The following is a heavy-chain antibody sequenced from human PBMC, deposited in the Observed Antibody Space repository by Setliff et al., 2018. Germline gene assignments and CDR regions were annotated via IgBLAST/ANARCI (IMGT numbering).Heavy chain of an antibody. D-gene: IGHD1-26*01. V-gene: IGHV3-30*02. Sequence: GGSLSLSCAASGFVFGTYGMHGVRQAPGKGLDWVASVRFDGSYKVYADSVKGRFTISRDNSENTLFLQMTSLRPEDTGKYYCAKVKKPLIRGSGFDYWGRRTLGTVPS. CDR3: AKVKKPLIRGSGFDY. CDR1: GFVFGTYG. J-gene: IGHJ4*02. CDR2: VRFDGSYK.